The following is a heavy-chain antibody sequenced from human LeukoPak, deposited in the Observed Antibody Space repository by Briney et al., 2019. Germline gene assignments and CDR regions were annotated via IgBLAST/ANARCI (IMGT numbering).Heavy chain of an antibody. D-gene: IGHD3-10*02. CDR3: VRHQTRTMLNY. CDR1: DGSISSATYY. Sequence: SETLSLTCSVADGSISSATYYWGWVRQPPGKGLEWIASMSYGRTPEYNPSLRGRAAMSVDTSQNQVSLRLRSVTVADTAVYYCVRHQTRTMLNYWGQGTLVTVSS. J-gene: IGHJ4*02. CDR2: MSYGRTP. V-gene: IGHV4-39*01.